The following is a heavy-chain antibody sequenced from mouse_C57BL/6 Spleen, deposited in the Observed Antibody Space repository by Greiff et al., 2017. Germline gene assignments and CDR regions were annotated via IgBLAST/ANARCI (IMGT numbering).Heavy chain of an antibody. CDR2: ISSGGSYT. CDR1: GFTFSSYG. CDR3: AREGGYYDYGPAWFAY. D-gene: IGHD2-4*01. V-gene: IGHV5-6*01. Sequence: EVKLMESGGDLVKPGGSLKLSCAASGFTFSSYGMSWVRQTPDKRLEWVATISSGGSYTYYPDSVKGRFTISRDNAKNTLYLQMSSLKSEDTAMYYCAREGGYYDYGPAWFAYWGQGTLVTVSA. J-gene: IGHJ3*01.